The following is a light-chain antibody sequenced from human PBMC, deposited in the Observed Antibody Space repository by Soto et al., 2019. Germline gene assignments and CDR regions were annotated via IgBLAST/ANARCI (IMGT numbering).Light chain of an antibody. CDR2: AVS. CDR3: SSYTSYSTYV. Sequence: QSALTQPASVSGSPGQSITISCTGTISDVGGYNYVSWYQQHPGKAPKLIIYAVSKRPSGVSNRFSGSKSGNTASLTISGLQAEDEADYYCSSYTSYSTYVFGTGTKVTVL. CDR1: ISDVGGYNY. V-gene: IGLV2-14*01. J-gene: IGLJ1*01.